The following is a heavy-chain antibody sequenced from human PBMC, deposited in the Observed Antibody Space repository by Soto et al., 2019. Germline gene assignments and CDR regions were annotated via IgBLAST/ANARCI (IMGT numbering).Heavy chain of an antibody. CDR3: ALGHTYRFDEY. CDR2: ISSSSNAI. V-gene: IGHV3-48*01. D-gene: IGHD1-26*01. J-gene: IGHJ4*02. CDR1: GFSLSNYD. Sequence: SLRLSCAATGFSLSNYDMNWVRQAPGKGLEWLSYISSSSNAIYYTDSVKGRFTISRDNAKNSLYLRMNSLRVEDTAVYYCALGHTYRFDEYWGRGTLVTVSS.